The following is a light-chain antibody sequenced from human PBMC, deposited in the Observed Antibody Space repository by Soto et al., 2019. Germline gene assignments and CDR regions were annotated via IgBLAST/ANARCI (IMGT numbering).Light chain of an antibody. Sequence: QSALTQPASVSGSPGQSIAISCTGTSSDVGGYNFVSWYQQHPGKAPKLMIYEVSNRPSGVSNRFSGSKSGNTASLTISGLQADDEADYYCSSYTSDSTVFGGGTKVTVL. CDR3: SSYTSDSTV. CDR2: EVS. CDR1: SSDVGGYNF. V-gene: IGLV2-14*01. J-gene: IGLJ3*02.